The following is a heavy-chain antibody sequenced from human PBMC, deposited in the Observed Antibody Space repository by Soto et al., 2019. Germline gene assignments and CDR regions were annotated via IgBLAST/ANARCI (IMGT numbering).Heavy chain of an antibody. D-gene: IGHD2-15*01. V-gene: IGHV6-1*01. Sequence: SQNLSLTCAISGDSVPSISASWNWIRQSPSRGLEWLGRTYYRSKWTNDYAVSVKSRITINPDTSKNQFSLQLTSVTPEDTAMYYCVRGYSSSFDYWGQGTLVTVSS. CDR3: VRGYSSSFDY. CDR2: TYYRSKWTN. J-gene: IGHJ4*02. CDR1: GDSVPSISAS.